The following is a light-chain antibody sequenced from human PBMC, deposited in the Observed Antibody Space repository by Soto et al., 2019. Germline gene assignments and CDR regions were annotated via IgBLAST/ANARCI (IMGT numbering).Light chain of an antibody. CDR1: QSVNSN. Sequence: EIVMPQSQATLSVSPGARATLSCRASQSVNSNLAWYQQKPGQAPRLLIYGASTRATGIPARFSGSGSGTEFTLTISSLQSEDFGVYDCQQYNNGRGTFGQGTKVDIK. CDR3: QQYNNGRGT. J-gene: IGKJ1*01. V-gene: IGKV3-15*01. CDR2: GAS.